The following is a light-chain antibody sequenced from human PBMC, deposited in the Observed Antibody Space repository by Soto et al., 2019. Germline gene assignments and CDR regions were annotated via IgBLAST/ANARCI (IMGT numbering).Light chain of an antibody. V-gene: IGLV2-14*01. CDR1: SSILGGYNY. CDR2: EVT. CDR3: SSYTNINTRACV. Sequence: QSALTQPRSVSGSPGQSVAISCTGPSSILGGYNYVSWYQQHPGKAPKLIIYEVTDRPSGVSNRFSGSKSGNTASLTISGLQAEDEAEYYCSSYTNINTRACVFGTGTKLTVL. J-gene: IGLJ1*01.